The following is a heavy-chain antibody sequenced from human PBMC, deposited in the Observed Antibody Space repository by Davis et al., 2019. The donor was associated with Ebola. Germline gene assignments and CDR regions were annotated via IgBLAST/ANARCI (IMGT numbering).Heavy chain of an antibody. D-gene: IGHD4-17*01. CDR2: INPSGGST. Sequence: ASVKVSCKASGYTFTSYYMHWARQAPGQGLEWMGIINPSGGSTSYAQKFQGRVTMTRDTSTSTAYMELRSLRSDDTAVYYCARNDYGDYYFDYWGQGTLVTVSS. V-gene: IGHV1-46*01. J-gene: IGHJ4*02. CDR1: GYTFTSYY. CDR3: ARNDYGDYYFDY.